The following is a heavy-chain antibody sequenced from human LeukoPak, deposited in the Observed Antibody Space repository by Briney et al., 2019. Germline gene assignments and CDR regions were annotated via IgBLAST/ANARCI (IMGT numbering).Heavy chain of an antibody. Sequence: SETLSLTCTVSGGSISSYSWSWIRQPAGKGLEWIGRIYTSGSTNYNPSLKSRVTISVDKSNNQFSLRLSSVTASDTAVYYCAREDYVWGSYCFDYWGQGTLVTVSS. CDR3: AREDYVWGSYCFDY. D-gene: IGHD3-16*01. CDR1: GGSISSYS. V-gene: IGHV4-4*07. CDR2: IYTSGST. J-gene: IGHJ4*02.